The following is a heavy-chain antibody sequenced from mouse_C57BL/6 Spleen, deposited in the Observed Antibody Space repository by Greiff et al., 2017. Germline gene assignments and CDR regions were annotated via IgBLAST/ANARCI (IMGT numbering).Heavy chain of an antibody. CDR3: ARDSNYGDAMDY. Sequence: QVQLQQPGAELVMPGASVKLSCKASGYTFTSYWMHWVKQRPGQGLEWIGEIDPSDSYTNYNQKFKGKSTLTVDKSSSTAYMQLSSLTSEDSAVYCSARDSNYGDAMDYWGQGTSVTVSS. J-gene: IGHJ4*01. CDR2: IDPSDSYT. D-gene: IGHD2-5*01. V-gene: IGHV1-69*01. CDR1: GYTFTSYW.